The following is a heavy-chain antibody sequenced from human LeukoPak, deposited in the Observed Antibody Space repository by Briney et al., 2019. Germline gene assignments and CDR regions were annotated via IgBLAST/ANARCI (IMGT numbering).Heavy chain of an antibody. D-gene: IGHD6-13*01. CDR1: GVSISSYY. Sequence: SSETLSLTCTASGVSISSYYWSWIRQPAGKGLEWVGRIYTSGSTNYNPSLKSRVTMSVDTSKNQFSLKLNSVTAADTGVYYCARIYSSSWFLNWFAPWGQGTLVTVSS. CDR3: ARIYSSSWFLNWFAP. CDR2: IYTSGST. J-gene: IGHJ5*02. V-gene: IGHV4-4*07.